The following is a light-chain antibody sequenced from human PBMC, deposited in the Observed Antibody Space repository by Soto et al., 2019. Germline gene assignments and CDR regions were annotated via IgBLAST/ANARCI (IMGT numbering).Light chain of an antibody. CDR3: QHHKSSPRT. J-gene: IGKJ1*01. Sequence: DIQMTQSPSTLSASVGDRVTITCRASQSIGTALAWYQQKPGQAPNLLIYMASTLESGVPSRFSGSGAGTEFTLTISNLQPEDLAAYYCQHHKSSPRTFGQGTKVEI. CDR1: QSIGTA. CDR2: MAS. V-gene: IGKV1-5*03.